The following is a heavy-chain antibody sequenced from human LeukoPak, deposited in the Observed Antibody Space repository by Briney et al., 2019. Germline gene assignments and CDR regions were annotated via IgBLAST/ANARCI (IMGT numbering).Heavy chain of an antibody. D-gene: IGHD5-12*01. V-gene: IGHV3-43D*03. CDR3: AKGTYSGYDGNYFDY. CDR1: GFTFDDYA. Sequence: GGSLRLSCAASGFTFDDYAMHWVRQAPGKGLEWVSLISWDGGSTYYADSVKGRFTISRDNSKNSLYLQMNSLRAEDTALYYCAKGTYSGYDGNYFDYWGQGTLVTISS. J-gene: IGHJ4*02. CDR2: ISWDGGST.